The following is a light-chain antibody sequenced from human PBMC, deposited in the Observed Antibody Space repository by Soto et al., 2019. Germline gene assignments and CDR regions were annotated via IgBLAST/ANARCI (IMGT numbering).Light chain of an antibody. CDR3: SSYTSSSTLDV. V-gene: IGLV2-14*01. Sequence: QSALTQPASVSGSPGQSITISCTGTSSDVGGYNYVSWYQQHPGKAPKLMIYEVSNRPSGVSNRFSGSKSGNTASLTISGLQAEDEADYYCSSYTSSSTLDVSGGGTKVTVL. CDR1: SSDVGGYNY. CDR2: EVS. J-gene: IGLJ3*02.